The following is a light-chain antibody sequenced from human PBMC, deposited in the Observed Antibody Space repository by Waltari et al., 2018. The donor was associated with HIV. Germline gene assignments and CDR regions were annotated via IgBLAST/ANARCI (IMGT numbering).Light chain of an antibody. J-gene: IGKJ2*01. Sequence: EIVMTQSPVTLSVSPGERAPLSCRASQSVDAMLAWYQQKPGQAPRLLIYGASKRDTGVPVRFSGSGSGTEFTLTISSLQSEDYAVYYCQQYVDWPRTFGQGTKVEVK. CDR1: QSVDAM. CDR2: GAS. CDR3: QQYVDWPRT. V-gene: IGKV3-15*01.